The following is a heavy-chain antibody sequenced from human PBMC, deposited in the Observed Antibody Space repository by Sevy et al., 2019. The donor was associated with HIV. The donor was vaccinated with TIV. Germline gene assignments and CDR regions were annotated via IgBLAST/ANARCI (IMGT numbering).Heavy chain of an antibody. CDR1: GFTFSSYA. Sequence: GGSLRLSCAASGFTFSSYAMSWVRQAPGKGLERVSAISGSGGSTYYADSVKGRFTISRDNSKNTLYLQMNSLRAEDTAVYYCAKDPYIAAPNYYYYYGMDVWGQGTTVTVSS. J-gene: IGHJ6*02. D-gene: IGHD6-6*01. CDR3: AKDPYIAAPNYYYYYGMDV. V-gene: IGHV3-23*01. CDR2: ISGSGGST.